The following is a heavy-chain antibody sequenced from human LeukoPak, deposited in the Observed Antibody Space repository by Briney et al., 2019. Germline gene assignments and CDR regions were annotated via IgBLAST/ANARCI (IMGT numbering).Heavy chain of an antibody. CDR2: ISYDGSNK. CDR3: ARAARGVTHNYYYYYGMDV. CDR1: GFTFSSYA. J-gene: IGHJ6*02. Sequence: PGGSLRLSCAASGFTFSSYAMHWVRQAPGKGLEWVAVISYDGSNKYYADSVKGRFTISRDNSKNTLYLQMNSLRAEDTAVYYCARAARGVTHNYYYYYGMDVWGQGTTVTVSS. D-gene: IGHD3-10*01. V-gene: IGHV3-30-3*01.